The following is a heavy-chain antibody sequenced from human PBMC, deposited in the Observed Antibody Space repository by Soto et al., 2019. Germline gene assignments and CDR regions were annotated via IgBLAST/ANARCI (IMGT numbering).Heavy chain of an antibody. CDR3: ATGDHLDY. V-gene: IGHV3-7*03. CDR1: RYTFSFDW. CDR2: IKQGVGER. Sequence: EVQLVESGGGLVLPGGSLRLSCEASRYTFSFDWMTWVHQAPGKGPEWVANIKQGVGERYYMDSVKGRFTISRDNVKNSVFLQMNRLRAEDTAVYYCATGDHLDYWGQGTVVTVSS. J-gene: IGHJ4*02. D-gene: IGHD3-10*01.